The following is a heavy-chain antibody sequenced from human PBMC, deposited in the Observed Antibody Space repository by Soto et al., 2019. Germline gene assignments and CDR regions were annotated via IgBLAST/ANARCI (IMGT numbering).Heavy chain of an antibody. CDR1: GFTFSDSA. V-gene: IGHV3-73*01. CDR3: TRHVDCSGGSCYSGYYYYMDV. CDR2: IRSKPNTVAT. Sequence: EVQLVESGGGLVQPGGSLKLSCAASGFTFSDSAMHWVRQASGKGLEWVGRIRSKPNTVATAYAASVKGRFTISRDDFKNTAYLQMNSLKTDDTAVYYCTRHVDCSGGSCYSGYYYYMDVWGKGTTVTVSS. D-gene: IGHD2-15*01. J-gene: IGHJ6*03.